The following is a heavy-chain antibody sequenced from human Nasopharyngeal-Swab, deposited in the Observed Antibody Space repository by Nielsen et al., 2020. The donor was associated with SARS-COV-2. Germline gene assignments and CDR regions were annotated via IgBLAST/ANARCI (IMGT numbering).Heavy chain of an antibody. V-gene: IGHV3-33*01. CDR2: IWYDGSNK. CDR1: GFTFSSYG. Sequence: GESLKISCAASGFTFSSYGMHWVRQAPGKGLEWVAVIWYDGSNKYYADSVKGRFTISRDNSKNTLYLQMNSLRAEDTAVYYCARGSGSYFVFDYWGQGTLVTVSS. D-gene: IGHD1-26*01. J-gene: IGHJ4*02. CDR3: ARGSGSYFVFDY.